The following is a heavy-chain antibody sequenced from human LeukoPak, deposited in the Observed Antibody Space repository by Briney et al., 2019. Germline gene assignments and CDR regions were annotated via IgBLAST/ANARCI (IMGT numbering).Heavy chain of an antibody. V-gene: IGHV3-74*01. CDR3: ATSGGYYQFDY. CDR2: INSDGSST. D-gene: IGHD1-26*01. Sequence: PGGSLRLSCAASGFTFSSYWMHWVRQAPGKGLVWVSRINSDGSSTSYADSVKGRFTISRDNAKNTLYLQMNSLRADDTAVYYCATSGGYYQFDYWGQGTLVTVSS. CDR1: GFTFSSYW. J-gene: IGHJ4*02.